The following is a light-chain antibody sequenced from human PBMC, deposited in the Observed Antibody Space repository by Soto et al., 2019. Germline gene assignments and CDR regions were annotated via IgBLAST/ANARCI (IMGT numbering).Light chain of an antibody. CDR2: DAS. Sequence: EFVLTQSPGTLSLSPGEGAALSCRASQSIPRTSLGWYQQKPGQAPRLLIYDASSRATGIPDRFSGSGSGTDFSLTISTLKTEDFAVYYCHYYGSSPLTFGGGTKVEIK. J-gene: IGKJ4*01. CDR1: QSIPRTS. CDR3: HYYGSSPLT. V-gene: IGKV3-20*01.